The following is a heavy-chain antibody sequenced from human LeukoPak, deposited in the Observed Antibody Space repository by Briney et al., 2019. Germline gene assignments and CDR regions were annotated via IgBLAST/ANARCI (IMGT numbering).Heavy chain of an antibody. D-gene: IGHD3-9*01. J-gene: IGHJ4*02. Sequence: GASVNVSCKASGGTFSSYAISWVRQAPGQGLEWMGGIIPIFGTANYAQKFQGRVTITADKSTSTAYMELSSLRSEDTAVYYCARGDILTGYYFDYWGQGTLVTVSS. CDR3: ARGDILTGYYFDY. CDR2: IIPIFGTA. CDR1: GGTFSSYA. V-gene: IGHV1-69*06.